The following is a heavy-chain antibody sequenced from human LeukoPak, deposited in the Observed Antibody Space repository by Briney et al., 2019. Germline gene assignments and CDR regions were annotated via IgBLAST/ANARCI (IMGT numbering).Heavy chain of an antibody. D-gene: IGHD6-6*01. J-gene: IGHJ4*02. CDR1: GDSIRSYY. Sequence: SETLSLACTVSGDSIRSYYWSWIRQPPGKGLEWIGYIYTSGGTNYIPSLKGRVTISIDTSKNQFSLKLSSVTAADSAVYYCARLTRLSTSPDRYYLDYWGQGTLVTVSS. CDR3: ARLTRLSTSPDRYYLDY. CDR2: IYTSGGT. V-gene: IGHV4-4*09.